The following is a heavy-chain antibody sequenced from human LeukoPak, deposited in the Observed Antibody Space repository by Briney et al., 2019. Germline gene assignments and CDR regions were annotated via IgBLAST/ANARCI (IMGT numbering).Heavy chain of an antibody. D-gene: IGHD1-7*01. CDR2: INPNSGGT. CDR1: GYTFTGYY. CDR3: ARDKKATGTTSDY. V-gene: IGHV1-2*02. J-gene: IGHJ4*02. Sequence: ASVKVSCKASGYTFTGYYMHWVRQAPGQGLEWMGWINPNSGGTNYAQKFQGRVTMTRDTSISTAYMELSRLRSDGTAVYYCARDKKATGTTSDYWGQGTLVTVSS.